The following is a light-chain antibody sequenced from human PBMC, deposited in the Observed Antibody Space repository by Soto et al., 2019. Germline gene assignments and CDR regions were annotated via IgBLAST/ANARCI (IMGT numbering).Light chain of an antibody. CDR1: QSVRSSF. V-gene: IGKV3-20*01. CDR3: QQYGSSPS. CDR2: GAS. J-gene: IGKJ3*01. Sequence: EIVLTQSPGTLSLSPGERATLSCRASQSVRSSFLAWYQHRPGQAPSLLIYGASNRAAGIPDRFSGSGSGTDFTLTISRLAPEEFAVYYCQQYGSSPSFGPGTRLDIK.